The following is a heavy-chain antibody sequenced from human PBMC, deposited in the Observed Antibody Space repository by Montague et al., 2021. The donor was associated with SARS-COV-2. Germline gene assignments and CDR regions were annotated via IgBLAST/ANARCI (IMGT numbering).Heavy chain of an antibody. V-gene: IGHV4-34*01. CDR3: AARKYVYGSGRTWFDY. Sequence: SETLSLTCAVYGGSFSAFYWDWIRQSPEKGLEWIGEIDHNGLTKSNPSLGSRFITSVDKSKSQFSLKVTSLTAADSAMYYCAARKYVYGSGRTWFDYWSQGTLVTVSS. CDR1: GGSFSAFY. D-gene: IGHD3-10*01. J-gene: IGHJ5*01. CDR2: IDHNGLT.